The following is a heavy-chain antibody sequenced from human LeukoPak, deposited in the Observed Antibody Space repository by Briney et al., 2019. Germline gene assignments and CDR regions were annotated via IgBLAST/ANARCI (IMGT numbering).Heavy chain of an antibody. V-gene: IGHV3-21*01. CDR1: GFTFSSYT. D-gene: IGHD4-17*01. J-gene: IGHJ4*02. Sequence: GGSLRLSCAASGFTFSSYTMNWVRQAPGKGLEWVSSITTTSSYIYYADSVKGRFTISRDNAKSSLFLQMNSLRAEDTGVYYCARAPNPSPRRKTTVTTNLVYWGQGTLVTVSS. CDR3: ARAPNPSPRRKTTVTTNLVY. CDR2: ITTTSSYI.